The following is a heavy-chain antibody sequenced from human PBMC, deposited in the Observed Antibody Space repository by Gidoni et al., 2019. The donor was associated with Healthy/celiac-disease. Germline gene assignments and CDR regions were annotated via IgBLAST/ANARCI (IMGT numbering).Heavy chain of an antibody. V-gene: IGHV4-39*01. Sequence: QLQLQESGPGLVKPSETLSITCTVSGGSISSSSYYWGWIRQPTGKGLEWIGSIYYSGSTYYNPSLKSRVTISVDTSKNQFSLKLSSVTAADTAVYYCARQDTAMVTESPLAYYYYGMDVWGQGTTVTVSS. CDR2: IYYSGST. CDR1: GGSISSSSYY. D-gene: IGHD5-18*01. J-gene: IGHJ6*02. CDR3: ARQDTAMVTESPLAYYYYGMDV.